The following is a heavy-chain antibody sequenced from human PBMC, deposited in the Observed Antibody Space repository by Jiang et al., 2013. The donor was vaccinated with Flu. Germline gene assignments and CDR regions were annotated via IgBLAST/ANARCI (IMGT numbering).Heavy chain of an antibody. CDR3: AKDDGTNGKALIDY. CDR2: LVVVVIDS. Sequence: LVQPGGSSRLSCAASGFTFSNYAMEPGSARLQGRGWNGSQLLVVVVIDSYYADSMKGRFTISRDNSQNTLYLQMNSLRVEDTAVYYCAKDDGTNGKALIDYWGHGTLVSVSS. CDR1: GFTFSNYA. J-gene: IGHJ4*01. D-gene: IGHD2-8*01. V-gene: IGHV3-23*01.